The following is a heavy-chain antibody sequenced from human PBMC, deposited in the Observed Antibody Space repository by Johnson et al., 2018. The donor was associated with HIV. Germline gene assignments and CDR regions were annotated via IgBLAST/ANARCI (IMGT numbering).Heavy chain of an antibody. D-gene: IGHD1-1*01. CDR3: ARGFEQLDDAFDI. CDR1: GFTFSSYG. CDR2: ISYDGSNK. V-gene: IGHV3-30*03. J-gene: IGHJ3*02. Sequence: QVQLVESGGGVVQPGRSLRLSCAVSGFTFSSYGMAWVRQAPGKGLEWVAVISYDGSNKYYADSVKGQFTISRDNSKNTLYLQMNSLRAEDTAVYYCARGFEQLDDAFDIWGQGTMVTVSS.